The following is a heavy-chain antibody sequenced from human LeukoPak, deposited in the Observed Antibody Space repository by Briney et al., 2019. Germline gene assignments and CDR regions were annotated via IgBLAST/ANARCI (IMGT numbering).Heavy chain of an antibody. CDR1: GGSISSYY. J-gene: IGHJ3*02. D-gene: IGHD5-18*01. V-gene: IGHV4-59*08. Sequence: SETLSLTCTVSGGSISSYYWSWIRQPPGKGLEWIGYIYYSGSTNYNPSLKSRVTISVDTSKNQFSLKLSSVTAADTAVYYRARHERRYSYGSAYYAFDIWGQGTMVTVSS. CDR3: ARHERRYSYGSAYYAFDI. CDR2: IYYSGST.